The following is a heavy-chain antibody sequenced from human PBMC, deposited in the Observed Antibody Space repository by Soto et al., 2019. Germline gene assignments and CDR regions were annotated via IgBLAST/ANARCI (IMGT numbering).Heavy chain of an antibody. CDR3: AKGSLRRAAAGTFFDP. CDR2: ISWNSGSI. D-gene: IGHD6-13*01. V-gene: IGHV3-9*01. J-gene: IGHJ5*02. CDR1: GFTFDDYA. Sequence: SLRLSCAASGFTFDDYAMHWVRQAPGKGLEWVSGISWNSGSIGYADSVKGRFTISRDNAKNSLYLQMNSLRAEDTALYYCAKGSLRRAAAGTFFDPWGQGTLVTVSS.